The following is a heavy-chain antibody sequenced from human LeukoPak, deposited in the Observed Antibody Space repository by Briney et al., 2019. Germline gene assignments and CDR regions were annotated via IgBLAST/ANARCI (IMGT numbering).Heavy chain of an antibody. J-gene: IGHJ4*02. CDR1: GYTFTTYY. V-gene: IGHV1-46*01. CDR3: ARSAVCSGGNCYFVDY. D-gene: IGHD2-15*01. Sequence: ASVKVSCKASGYTFTTYYMHWVRQSPGQGLEWMGIIYPSDGSRTYAQKFQGRVTMTRDMSTSTVYMELSRLRSEDTAVYYCARSAVCSGGNCYFVDYWGQGTMVIVSS. CDR2: IYPSDGSR.